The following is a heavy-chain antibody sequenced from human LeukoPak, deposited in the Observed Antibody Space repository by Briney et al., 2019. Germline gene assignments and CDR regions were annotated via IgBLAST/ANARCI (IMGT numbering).Heavy chain of an antibody. CDR2: ISGSGGST. CDR3: AKDTASYGFNDAFDI. V-gene: IGHV3-23*01. CDR1: GFTFSSYA. J-gene: IGHJ3*02. D-gene: IGHD5-18*01. Sequence: GGSLRLSCAASGFTFSSYAMSWVRQAPGKGLEWVSAISGSGGSTYYADSVKGRFTISRDNSKNTLYLQMNSLRAEDTAEYYCAKDTASYGFNDAFDIWGQGTMVTVSS.